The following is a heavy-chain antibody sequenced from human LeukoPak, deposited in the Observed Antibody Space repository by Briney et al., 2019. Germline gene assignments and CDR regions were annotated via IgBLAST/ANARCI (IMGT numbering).Heavy chain of an antibody. CDR2: ISAYNGNT. CDR1: GYTFTSYG. J-gene: IGHJ3*02. CDR3: ARGPRIVVVPAASHFDI. Sequence: GASVKVSCKASGYTFTSYGISWVRQAPGQGLEWMGWISAYNGNTYYAQKLQGRVTMTTDTSTSTAYMELRSLRSDDTAVYYCARGPRIVVVPAASHFDIWGQGTMVTVSS. V-gene: IGHV1-18*01. D-gene: IGHD2-2*01.